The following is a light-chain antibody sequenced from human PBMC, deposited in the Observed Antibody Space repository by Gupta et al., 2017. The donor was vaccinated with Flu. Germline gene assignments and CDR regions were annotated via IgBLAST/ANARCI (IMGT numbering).Light chain of an antibody. CDR3: QQYRNSPLT. Sequence: EVVLPQSPATLSLSPGERATLSCRASQSLGSSYLAWYQQKPGQFPRLLIYGASSRATGTPDRFSGRGSGTDFTLTIYRLEPEDFGLYFCQQYRNSPLTFGGGTKVEI. V-gene: IGKV3-20*01. J-gene: IGKJ4*01. CDR1: QSLGSSY. CDR2: GAS.